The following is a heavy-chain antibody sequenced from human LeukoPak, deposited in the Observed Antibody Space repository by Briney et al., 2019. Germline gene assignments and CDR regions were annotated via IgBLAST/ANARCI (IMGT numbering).Heavy chain of an antibody. CDR2: IDPCDSYN. J-gene: IGHJ4*02. V-gene: IGHV5-10-1*01. CDR1: GYSFTSYW. D-gene: IGHD3-10*01. CDR3: ATTTTTSYYYGSGSYLPTDY. Sequence: GESLRISCKGSGYSFTSYWISWVRQMPGKGLEWMGRIDPCDSYNNYSPSFQGHVTNSPDKFHSTAYMQWSSLKASDTAMYYCATTTTTSYYYGSGSYLPTDYWGQGTLVTVSS.